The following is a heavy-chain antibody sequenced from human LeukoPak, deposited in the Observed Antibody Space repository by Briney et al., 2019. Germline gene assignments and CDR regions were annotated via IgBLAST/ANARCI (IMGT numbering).Heavy chain of an antibody. CDR2: IYYSGST. D-gene: IGHD3-10*02. V-gene: IGHV4-59*08. CDR3: ARHVPNDAFDI. CDR1: GGSISSYY. J-gene: IGHJ3*02. Sequence: SETLSLTCTVSGGSISSYYWNWIRQPPGKGLEWIGYIYYSGSTNYNPSLKSRVTISVDTSKNQFSLKLSSVTAADTAVYYCARHVPNDAFDIWGQGTMVTVSS.